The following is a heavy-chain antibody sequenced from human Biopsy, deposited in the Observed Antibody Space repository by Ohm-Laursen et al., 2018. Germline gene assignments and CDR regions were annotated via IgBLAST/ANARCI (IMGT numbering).Heavy chain of an antibody. V-gene: IGHV1-69*06. Sequence: ASVKVSCKAPGGTFSNYGVNWVRQAPGQGLEWLGGNIPILGTGNYAQKFQDRVTVAADTSTSTATLELRSLRSDDTAVYYCATKLTGYFHHWGQGTLVIASS. CDR1: GGTFSNYG. CDR2: NIPILGTG. J-gene: IGHJ1*01. D-gene: IGHD3-9*01. CDR3: ATKLTGYFHH.